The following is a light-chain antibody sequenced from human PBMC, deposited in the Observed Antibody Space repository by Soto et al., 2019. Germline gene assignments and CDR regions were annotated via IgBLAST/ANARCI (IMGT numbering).Light chain of an antibody. Sequence: QSVLAQPRSVSGSPGQSVTISCTGTSSDVGSYNYVSWYQHHPGKAPRLLLYDVSERPSGVPDRFSGSKSGNTASLTISGLQAEDEADYYCCSYAGIYTLYVFGTGTKATVL. CDR2: DVS. CDR3: CSYAGIYTLYV. CDR1: SSDVGSYNY. V-gene: IGLV2-11*01. J-gene: IGLJ1*01.